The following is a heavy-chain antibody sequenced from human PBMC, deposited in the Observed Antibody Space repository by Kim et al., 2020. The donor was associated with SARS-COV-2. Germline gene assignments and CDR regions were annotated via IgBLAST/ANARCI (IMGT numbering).Heavy chain of an antibody. J-gene: IGHJ6*02. D-gene: IGHD1-26*01. V-gene: IGHV1-2*02. CDR3: ARVTPTRYYGMDV. Sequence: YAQKLQGRVTMTRDTSISTAYMELSRLRSDDTAVNYCARVTPTRYYGMDVWGQGTTVTVSS.